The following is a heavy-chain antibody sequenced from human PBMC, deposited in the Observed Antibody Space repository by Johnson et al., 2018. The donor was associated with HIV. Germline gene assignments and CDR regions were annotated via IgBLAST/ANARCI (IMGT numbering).Heavy chain of an antibody. CDR3: ARDPFWLKAFDM. CDR2: IGTAGDT. CDR1: GFTFSIYD. Sequence: VQLVESGGGVVQPGGSLRLSCAASGFTFSIYDMHWVRQPTGKGLEWVSAIGTAGDTYYAASVRGRFTISRDNAKNSLYLQMNSLRAEDTAVYYCARDPFWLKAFDMWGQGTLVTVSS. J-gene: IGHJ3*02. D-gene: IGHD3-22*01. V-gene: IGHV3-13*01.